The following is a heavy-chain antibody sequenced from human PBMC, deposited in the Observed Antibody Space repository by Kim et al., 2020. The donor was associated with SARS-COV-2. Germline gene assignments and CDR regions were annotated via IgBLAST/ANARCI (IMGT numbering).Heavy chain of an antibody. V-gene: IGHV4-59*09. D-gene: IGHD6-19*01. Sequence: NLSLKSRVSISVDTSKNQFSLKLSSVAAADTAVYYCARGRGYSSGWYFDYWGQGTLVTVSS. CDR3: ARGRGYSSGWYFDY. J-gene: IGHJ4*02.